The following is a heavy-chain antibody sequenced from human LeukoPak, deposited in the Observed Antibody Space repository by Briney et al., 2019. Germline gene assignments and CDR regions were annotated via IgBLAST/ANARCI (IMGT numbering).Heavy chain of an antibody. CDR3: ARGVVVAAKYAFDI. J-gene: IGHJ3*02. CDR2: ISSSSSI. D-gene: IGHD2-15*01. V-gene: IGHV3-69-1*01. Sequence: SYISSSSSIYYADSVKGRFTISRDNAKNSLYLQMNSLRAEDTAVYYCARGVVVAAKYAFDIWGQGTMVTVSS.